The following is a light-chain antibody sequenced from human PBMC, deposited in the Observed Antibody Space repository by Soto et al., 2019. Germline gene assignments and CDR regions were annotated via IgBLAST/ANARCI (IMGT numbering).Light chain of an antibody. Sequence: QSALTQPASVSGSPGQSITISCTGTSSDVGAYNYVSWYQQHPGKAPKLMIFEVSDRPSGVSNRFSGSKSGNTASLTISGLQAEDEGDYYCSSYTSSNPLVIGGGTKLTVL. CDR2: EVS. J-gene: IGLJ2*01. CDR1: SSDVGAYNY. V-gene: IGLV2-14*01. CDR3: SSYTSSNPLV.